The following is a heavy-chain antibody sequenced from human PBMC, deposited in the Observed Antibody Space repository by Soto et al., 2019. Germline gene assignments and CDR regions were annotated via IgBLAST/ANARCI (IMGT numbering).Heavy chain of an antibody. D-gene: IGHD1-26*01. CDR3: ARAPVGANRNYFDY. J-gene: IGHJ4*02. Sequence: PSETLSLTCAVSGGSISSSNWWSWVRQPPGKGLEWIGEIYHSGSTNYNPSLKSRVTISVDKSKNQFSLKLSSVTAADTAVYYWARAPVGANRNYFDYWGQGTLVTVSS. CDR1: GGSISSSNW. V-gene: IGHV4-4*02. CDR2: IYHSGST.